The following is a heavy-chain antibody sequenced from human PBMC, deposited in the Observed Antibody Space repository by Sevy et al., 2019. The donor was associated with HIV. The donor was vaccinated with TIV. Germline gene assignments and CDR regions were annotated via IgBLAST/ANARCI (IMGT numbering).Heavy chain of an antibody. CDR3: ARDYGGVRGVINYATTRYYFDY. CDR1: GFTFSSYS. D-gene: IGHD3-10*01. Sequence: GGCLRLSCAASGFTFSSYSMNWVRQAPGKGLEWVSSISSSSSYIYYADSVKGRFTISRDNAKNSLYLQMNSLRAEDTAVYYCARDYGGVRGVINYATTRYYFDYWGQGTLVTVSS. V-gene: IGHV3-21*01. CDR2: ISSSSSYI. J-gene: IGHJ4*02.